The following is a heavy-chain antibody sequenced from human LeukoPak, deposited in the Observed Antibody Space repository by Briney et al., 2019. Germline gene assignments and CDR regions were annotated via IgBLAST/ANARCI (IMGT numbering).Heavy chain of an antibody. V-gene: IGHV3-48*04. J-gene: IGHJ5*02. CDR1: GSTFRSHT. CDR3: TRVAQSGPTGWFDR. CDR2: ISNTGSVI. D-gene: IGHD1-1*01. Sequence: GGSLRLSCAASGSTFRSHTMNWIRQAPGKGLEWISYISNTGSVIYYADSVKGRFTISRDNPGNVFYLQMDSLRAEDTAVYYCTRVAQSGPTGWFDRWGQGTLVTVSS.